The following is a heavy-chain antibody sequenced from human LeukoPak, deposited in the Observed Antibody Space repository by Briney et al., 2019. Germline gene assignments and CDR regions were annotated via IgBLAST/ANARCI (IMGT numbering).Heavy chain of an antibody. CDR1: GGSFRGYY. CDR3: ARVFRLRYAFDI. Sequence: PSETLSLTCAVYGGSFRGYYWSWIRQPPGKGLEWIGEINHSGSTNYNPSLKSRVTISVDTSKNQFSLKLSSVTAADTAVYYCARVFRLRYAFDIWGQGTMVTVSS. D-gene: IGHD4-17*01. CDR2: INHSGST. V-gene: IGHV4-34*01. J-gene: IGHJ3*02.